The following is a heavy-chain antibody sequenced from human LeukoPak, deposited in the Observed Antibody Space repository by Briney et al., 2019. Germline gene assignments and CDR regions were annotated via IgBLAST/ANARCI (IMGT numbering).Heavy chain of an antibody. CDR2: IHSGGGT. CDR3: ARGPGGFEED. D-gene: IGHD3-16*01. Sequence: GGSLRLSCAASGFTVSTNYMTWVRQAPGKGLEWVSVIHSGGGTFYADSVKGRFTTSRHSSKNTLDLQMNSLRPEDTAVYYCARGPGGFEEDWGQGTLVTVSS. J-gene: IGHJ4*02. V-gene: IGHV3-53*04. CDR1: GFTVSTNY.